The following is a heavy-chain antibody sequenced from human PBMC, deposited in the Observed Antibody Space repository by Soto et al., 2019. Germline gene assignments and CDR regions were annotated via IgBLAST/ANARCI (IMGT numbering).Heavy chain of an antibody. J-gene: IGHJ4*02. CDR1: GFSFRNYA. CDR3: ANGRATYGLLTHDY. V-gene: IGHV3-23*01. Sequence: EVQLLESGGGLVQPGGSLRLSCAASGFSFRNYAMSWVRQAPGKGMEWISTLTGSSSNIYYADSVKGRFAISRDNSRNTLYLQMNSLTAEDTAVYSCANGRATYGLLTHDYWGQGTRVTVSS. CDR2: LTGSSSNI. D-gene: IGHD3-10*01.